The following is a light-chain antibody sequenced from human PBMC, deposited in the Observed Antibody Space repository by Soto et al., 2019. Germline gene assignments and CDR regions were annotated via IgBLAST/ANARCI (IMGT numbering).Light chain of an antibody. CDR1: QSVTNSY. Sequence: IVLPQSPDTLSLSPGEGATRSCRASQSVTNSYLAWYQQKPGQAPRLLIYGASSRATGIPDRFSGSGSETDFTLTISRLEPEDFAVYYCQQYSSSPPITFGQGTRLEI. CDR3: QQYSSSPPIT. CDR2: GAS. V-gene: IGKV3-20*01. J-gene: IGKJ5*01.